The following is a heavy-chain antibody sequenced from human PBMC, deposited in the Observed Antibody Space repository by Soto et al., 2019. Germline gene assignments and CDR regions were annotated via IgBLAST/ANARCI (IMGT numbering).Heavy chain of an antibody. Sequence: ASVKVSCKASGYTFTSYDINWVRQATGQGLEWMGWMNPNSGNTGYAQKFQGRVTMTRNTSISTAYMELSSLRSEDTAVYYCARGWSSSSSRDFDYWGQGTLVTVSS. V-gene: IGHV1-8*01. J-gene: IGHJ4*02. CDR1: GYTFTSYD. D-gene: IGHD6-6*01. CDR2: MNPNSGNT. CDR3: ARGWSSSSSRDFDY.